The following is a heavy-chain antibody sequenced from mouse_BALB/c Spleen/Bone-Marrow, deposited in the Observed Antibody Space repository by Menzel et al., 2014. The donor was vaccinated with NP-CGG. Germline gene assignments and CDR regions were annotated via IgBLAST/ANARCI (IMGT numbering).Heavy chain of an antibody. CDR3: ARTAPENIDY. Sequence: EVKLQESGAELVKPGASVKLSCTASGFNIKDTYMHWVKQRPEQGLEWIGRIDPANGNTKYDPKFQGKATITADTSSNTAYLQLSNLTSEDTAVYYCARTAPENIDYWGQGTTLTVSS. J-gene: IGHJ2*01. V-gene: IGHV14-3*02. CDR2: IDPANGNT. D-gene: IGHD1-2*01. CDR1: GFNIKDTY.